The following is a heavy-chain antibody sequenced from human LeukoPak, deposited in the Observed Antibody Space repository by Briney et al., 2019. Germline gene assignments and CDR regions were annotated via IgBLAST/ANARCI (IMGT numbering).Heavy chain of an antibody. V-gene: IGHV2-5*01. D-gene: IGHD3-3*01. CDR2: IYWNDDK. CDR1: GFSLSTSGVG. J-gene: IGHJ4*02. CDR3: AHAYYDFWSGYYPFPYYFDY. Sequence: SGPTLVNPTQTLTLTCTFSGFSLSTSGVGVGWIRQPPGKALEWLALIYWNDDKRYSPSLKSRLTITKDTSKNQVVLTMTNMDPVDTVTYYCAHAYYDFWSGYYPFPYYFDYWGQGTLVTVSS.